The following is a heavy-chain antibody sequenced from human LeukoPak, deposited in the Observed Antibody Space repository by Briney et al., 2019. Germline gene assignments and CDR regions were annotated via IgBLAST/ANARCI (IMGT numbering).Heavy chain of an antibody. CDR1: GFTFSSYW. J-gene: IGHJ6*03. D-gene: IGHD4-11*01. CDR3: ARVGSVGHVTYYYYYMDV. Sequence: GGSLRLSCAASGFTFSSYWMHWVRQAPGKGLVWVSRINSDGSSTSYADPVKGRFTISRDNAKNTLYLQMNSLRAEDTAVYYCARVGSVGHVTYYYYYMDVWGTGTTVTVSS. CDR2: INSDGSST. V-gene: IGHV3-74*01.